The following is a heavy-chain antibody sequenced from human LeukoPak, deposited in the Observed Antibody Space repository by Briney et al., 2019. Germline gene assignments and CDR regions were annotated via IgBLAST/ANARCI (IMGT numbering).Heavy chain of an antibody. CDR3: AKDISSSWYGDYFDY. CDR2: IRYDGSNK. J-gene: IGHJ4*02. D-gene: IGHD6-13*01. CDR1: GFTFSSYG. Sequence: GGSLRLSCAASGFTFSSYGMHWVRQAPVKGLEWVAFIRYDGSNKYYADSVKGRFTISRDNSKNTLYLQMNSLRAEDTAVYYCAKDISSSWYGDYFDYWGQGTLVTVSS. V-gene: IGHV3-30*02.